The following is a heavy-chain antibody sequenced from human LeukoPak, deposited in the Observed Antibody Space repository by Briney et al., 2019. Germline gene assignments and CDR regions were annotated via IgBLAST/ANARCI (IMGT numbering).Heavy chain of an antibody. J-gene: IGHJ4*02. CDR1: GYSFTAFY. CDR3: ARDQSFYDAGDQRFDY. CDR2: IHPRSGDT. D-gene: IGHD2/OR15-2a*01. V-gene: IGHV1-2*02. Sequence: ASVKVSCKASGYSFTAFYIHWVRQVPGQGLEWMGWIHPRSGDTRYAQKFQGRVTMARDTSISTAYMELSSLISDDTAVYYCARDQSFYDAGDQRFDYWGQGTLVTVSS.